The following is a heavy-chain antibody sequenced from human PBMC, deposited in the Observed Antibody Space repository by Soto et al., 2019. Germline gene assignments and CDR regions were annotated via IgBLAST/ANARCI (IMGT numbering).Heavy chain of an antibody. J-gene: IGHJ6*02. CDR1: GYTFTAYF. CDR2: INTNSSGT. Sequence: VASVKVSCKASGYTFTAYFIHGVRQAPGHGLEWLGWINTNSSGTNYAQKFQGRVTMTRDKSTSTVYMELSSLRSEDTAVYYCARAATNYYGSGSSINSNGMDVWGQGTTVTVSS. D-gene: IGHD3-10*01. CDR3: ARAATNYYGSGSSINSNGMDV. V-gene: IGHV1-2*02.